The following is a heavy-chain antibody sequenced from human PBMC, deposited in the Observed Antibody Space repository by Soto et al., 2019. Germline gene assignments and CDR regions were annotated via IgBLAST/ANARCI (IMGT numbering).Heavy chain of an antibody. V-gene: IGHV1-2*02. CDR2: ISPKSGGA. CDR3: ARHSREEKGWTIRRLDY. D-gene: IGHD3-22*01. J-gene: IGHJ4*02. Sequence: ASVKVSCKAGGYTFSDYYIQWMRQAPGQGLEYMGWISPKSGGAAYAQKFRGRVTMTRDTSVNLAYLQWSSLQASDTAMYYCARHSREEKGWTIRRLDYWGQGTLVTVS. CDR1: GYTFSDYY.